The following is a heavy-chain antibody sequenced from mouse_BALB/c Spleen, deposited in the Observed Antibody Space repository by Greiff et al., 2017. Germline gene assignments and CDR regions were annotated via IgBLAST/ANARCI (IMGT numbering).Heavy chain of an antibody. Sequence: VKLMESGPGLVAPSQSLSITCTVSGFSLTSYGVHWVRQPPGKGLEWLGVIWAGGSKNYNSALMSRLSIRKDNSKSQVFLKMNSLQTDDTAMYYCARGNWDAMDYWGQGTSVTVSS. V-gene: IGHV2-9*02. CDR1: GFSLTSYG. J-gene: IGHJ4*01. CDR3: ARGNWDAMDY. D-gene: IGHD4-1*01. CDR2: IWAGGSK.